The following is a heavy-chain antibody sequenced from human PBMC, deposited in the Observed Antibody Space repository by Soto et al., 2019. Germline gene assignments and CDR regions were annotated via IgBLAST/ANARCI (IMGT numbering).Heavy chain of an antibody. J-gene: IGHJ4*02. CDR3: ARDRTRGSYRELDN. Sequence: PGGSLRLSCAASGFTFNTYWMHWVRRAPGKGLMWVSRINLDGSITEYADSVKGRFSISRDNAKNTLYLEMNSLRVEDTAVYYCARDRTRGSYRELDNWGQGPLVTVSS. D-gene: IGHD3-3*01. V-gene: IGHV3-74*03. CDR2: INLDGSIT. CDR1: GFTFNTYW.